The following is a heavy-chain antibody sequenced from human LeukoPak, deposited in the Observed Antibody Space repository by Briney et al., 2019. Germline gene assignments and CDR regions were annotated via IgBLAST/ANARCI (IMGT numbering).Heavy chain of an antibody. Sequence: PGGSLRLSCAASGFTFSSYSMNWVRQAPGKGLEWVSSISSSSSYIYYADSVKGRFIISRDNAKNSLYLQMNSPRAEDTAVYYCARDLSPSTTYYYYGMDVWGQGTTVTVSS. J-gene: IGHJ6*02. V-gene: IGHV3-21*01. CDR1: GFTFSSYS. CDR2: ISSSSSYI. D-gene: IGHD1-1*01. CDR3: ARDLSPSTTYYYYGMDV.